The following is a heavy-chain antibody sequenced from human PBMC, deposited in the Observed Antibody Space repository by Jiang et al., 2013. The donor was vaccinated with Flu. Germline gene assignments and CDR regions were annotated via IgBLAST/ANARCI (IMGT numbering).Heavy chain of an antibody. J-gene: IGHJ4*02. CDR3: ARGGRAYCGGDCYSYYFDY. D-gene: IGHD2-21*02. CDR1: GGSISSYY. CDR2: IYYSGST. Sequence: KPSETLSLTCTVSGGSISSYYWSWIRQPPGKGLEWIGYIYYSGSTNYNPSLKSRVTISVDTSKNQFSLKLSSVTAADTAVYYCARGGRAYCGGDCYSYYFDYWGQGTLVTVSS. V-gene: IGHV4-59*01.